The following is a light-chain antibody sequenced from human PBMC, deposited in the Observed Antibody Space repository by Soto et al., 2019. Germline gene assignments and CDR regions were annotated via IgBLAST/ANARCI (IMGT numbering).Light chain of an antibody. CDR3: GTWDSSLSVFV. CDR1: SSNIGKKY. CDR2: EDN. J-gene: IGLJ1*01. Sequence: QSVLTQPPSVSAAPGQKVTFSCSGSSSNIGKKYVSWYQQVPGTAPKLLIYEDNKRRSGIPDRFSGSKSGTSATLGITGLQTGDEADYYCGTWDSSLSVFVFGTGTKLTVL. V-gene: IGLV1-51*02.